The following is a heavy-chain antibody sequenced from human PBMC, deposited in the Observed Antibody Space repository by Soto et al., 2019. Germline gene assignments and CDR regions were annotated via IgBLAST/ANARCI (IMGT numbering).Heavy chain of an antibody. J-gene: IGHJ5*02. Sequence: ASVKVSCKASGYTFTGYYMHWVRQAPGQGLEWMGWINPNSGGTNYAQKFQGWATMTRDTSISTAYMELSRLRSDDTAVYYCAREYSGYDSNWFDPWGQGTLVTVSS. CDR2: INPNSGGT. CDR3: AREYSGYDSNWFDP. CDR1: GYTFTGYY. D-gene: IGHD5-12*01. V-gene: IGHV1-2*04.